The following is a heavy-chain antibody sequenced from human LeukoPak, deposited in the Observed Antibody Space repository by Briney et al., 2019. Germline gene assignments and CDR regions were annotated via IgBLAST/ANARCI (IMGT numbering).Heavy chain of an antibody. CDR1: GFTFSSYA. D-gene: IGHD3-10*01. CDR3: ARDPGDY. J-gene: IGHJ4*02. CDR2: ISSSSSPI. V-gene: IGHV3-48*02. Sequence: GGSLRLSCAASGFTFSSYAMSWVRQAPGKGLEWVSYISSSSSPIYYADSVKGRFTISRDNAKNSLYLQMNSLRDDDTAVYYCARDPGDYWGQGTLVTVSS.